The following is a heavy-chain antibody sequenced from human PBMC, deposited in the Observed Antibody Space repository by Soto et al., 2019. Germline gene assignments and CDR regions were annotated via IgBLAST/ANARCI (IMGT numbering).Heavy chain of an antibody. CDR2: IYYSGST. CDR3: ASYGSRRYDFWSGYFDY. J-gene: IGHJ4*02. CDR1: GGSISSGGYY. D-gene: IGHD3-3*01. V-gene: IGHV4-31*03. Sequence: SETLSLTCTVSGGSISSGGYYWSWIRQHPGKGLEWIGYIYYSGSTYYNPSLKSRVTISVDTSKNQFSLKLSSVTAADTAVYYCASYGSRRYDFWSGYFDYWGQGTLVTVSS.